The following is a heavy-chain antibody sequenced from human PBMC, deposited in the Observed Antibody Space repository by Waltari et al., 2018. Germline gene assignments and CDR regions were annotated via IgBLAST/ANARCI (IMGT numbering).Heavy chain of an antibody. CDR2: IKEDGSEI. D-gene: IGHD2-21*02. CDR1: GLLLISYW. V-gene: IGHV3-7*01. Sequence: EVQLEESGGGLVEPGGSLRSPWAAVGLLLISYWMTWVRTEPGKGLEWVANIKEDGSEIYYVDSVRGRFTVSRDNAKNSLFLQMTSLRVEDTAVYYCATGSVTHTYWGQGTLVSVSA. CDR3: ATGSVTHTY. J-gene: IGHJ4*02.